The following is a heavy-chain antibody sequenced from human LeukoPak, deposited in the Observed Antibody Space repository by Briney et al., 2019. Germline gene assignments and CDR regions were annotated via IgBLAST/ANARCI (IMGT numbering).Heavy chain of an antibody. D-gene: IGHD3-22*01. CDR1: GYSVTELS. CDR2: FNREDDAP. Sequence: ASVKVSCKVSGYSVTELSMHWVRQAPGLGLEWVGGFNREDDAPVYAQQFQGRVTMTEDTSTDTAYMELSSLRSEGTALYYCATLDSYYDNSGRPLLPDWGQGTLVTVPS. CDR3: ATLDSYYDNSGRPLLPD. J-gene: IGHJ4*02. V-gene: IGHV1-24*01.